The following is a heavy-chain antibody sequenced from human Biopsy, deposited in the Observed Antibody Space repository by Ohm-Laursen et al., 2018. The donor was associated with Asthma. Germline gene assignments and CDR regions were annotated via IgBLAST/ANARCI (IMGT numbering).Heavy chain of an antibody. Sequence: SQTLSLTCTVSGAYIGTPDYHWSWIRQSPGKGLEWIGFVFYSGTTHYSRSLERRLFLSIDTARNEFSMNLRSLTAVDTAVYFCARVAGYGDVYFGIDVWGPGSTVSV. CDR1: GAYIGTPDYH. CDR3: ARVAGYGDVYFGIDV. J-gene: IGHJ6*02. CDR2: VFYSGTT. V-gene: IGHV4-30-4*01. D-gene: IGHD4-17*01.